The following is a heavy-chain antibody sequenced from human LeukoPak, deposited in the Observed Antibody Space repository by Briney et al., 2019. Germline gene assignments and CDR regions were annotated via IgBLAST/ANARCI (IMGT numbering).Heavy chain of an antibody. J-gene: IGHJ1*01. V-gene: IGHV3-74*01. CDR1: GFTFSSYW. D-gene: IGHD6-19*01. CDR2: MNSDGSRT. CDR3: TRNSGWYGLS. Sequence: GGSLRLSCAASGFTFSSYWMHWVRQAPGKGLVWVSGMNSDGSRTSYADSVKGRFTISRDNSKNTLYLQMNSLRGEDTAVYYCTRNSGWYGLSWGQGTLVTVSS.